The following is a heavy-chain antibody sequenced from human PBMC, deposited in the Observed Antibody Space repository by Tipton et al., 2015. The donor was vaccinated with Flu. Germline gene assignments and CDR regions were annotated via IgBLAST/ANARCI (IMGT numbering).Heavy chain of an antibody. CDR3: ARDSLVIPLDY. D-gene: IGHD3-22*01. V-gene: IGHV3-33*01. J-gene: IGHJ4*02. CDR2: IWYDGSKK. Sequence: SLRLSCAVSGFTLSSHGMHWVRQAPGKGLEWVGIIWYDGSKKYYADSVKGRFTISRDNSKNTMYLQMNNLRAEDTAVYYCARDSLVIPLDYWGQGTPVTVSS. CDR1: GFTLSSHG.